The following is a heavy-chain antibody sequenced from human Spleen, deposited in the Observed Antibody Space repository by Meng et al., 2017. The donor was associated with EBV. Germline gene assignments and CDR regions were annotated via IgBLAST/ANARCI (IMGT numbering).Heavy chain of an antibody. Sequence: VELVECGGGVVQPGRSLRLSCAASGFSLSRYGMHWVRQAPGKGLGWVELIWYDGSNKYYADSVKGRFTISRDNSKNTLYLQMNSLRGEDTAVYYCARDLSGRFDPWGQGTLVTVSS. V-gene: IGHV3-33*01. D-gene: IGHD1-14*01. J-gene: IGHJ5*02. CDR2: IWYDGSNK. CDR1: GFSLSRYG. CDR3: ARDLSGRFDP.